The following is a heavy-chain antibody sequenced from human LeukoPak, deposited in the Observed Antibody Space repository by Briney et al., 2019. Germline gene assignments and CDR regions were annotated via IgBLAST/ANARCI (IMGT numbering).Heavy chain of an antibody. CDR3: ARETTYYYGSGSYFPFNYYYYGMDV. D-gene: IGHD3-10*01. J-gene: IGHJ6*02. V-gene: IGHV4-31*03. CDR1: GVSISSGGYY. Sequence: PSETLSLTCTVSGVSISSGGYYWRWIRQHPGKGLEWIGYIYYSGSTYYNPSLKSRVTISVDTSKNQFSLKLSSVTAADTAVYYCARETTYYYGSGSYFPFNYYYYGMDVWGQGTTVTVSS. CDR2: IYYSGST.